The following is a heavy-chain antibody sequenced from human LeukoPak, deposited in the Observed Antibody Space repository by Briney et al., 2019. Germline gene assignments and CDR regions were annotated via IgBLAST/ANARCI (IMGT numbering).Heavy chain of an antibody. CDR3: GRDPKLGIRGYAYGYIDF. CDR2: INTNTGNP. D-gene: IGHD5-18*01. Sequence: ASVKVSCKTSGYTFTTYAISWVRQAPGQGLEWMGWINTNTGNPTYAQGFFTGRYVFSLDTSVNTAYLQITGLKADDTAVYYCGRDPKLGIRGYAYGYIDFWGQGTLVTVAS. V-gene: IGHV7-4-1*02. J-gene: IGHJ4*02. CDR1: GYTFTTYA.